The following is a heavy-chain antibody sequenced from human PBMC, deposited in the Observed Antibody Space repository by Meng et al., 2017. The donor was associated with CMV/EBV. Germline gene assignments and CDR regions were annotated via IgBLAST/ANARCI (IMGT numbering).Heavy chain of an antibody. CDR3: ARVTPCSSTSCEAFDI. D-gene: IGHD2-2*01. CDR2: IYSGGST. CDR1: GFTVSSHY. J-gene: IGHJ3*02. Sequence: LSLTCAASGFTVSSHYMSWVRQAPGKGLEWVSVIYSGGSTYYADSVKGRFTISRDNSKNTLYLQMNSLRAEDTAVYYCARVTPCSSTSCEAFDIWGQGTMVTVSS. V-gene: IGHV3-53*01.